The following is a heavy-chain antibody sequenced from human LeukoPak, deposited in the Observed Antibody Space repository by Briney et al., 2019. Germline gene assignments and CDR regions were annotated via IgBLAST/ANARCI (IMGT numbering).Heavy chain of an antibody. V-gene: IGHV1-18*01. Sequence: GASVKVSCKASGYTFTSYGISWVRQAPGQGPEWMGWISAYNGNTNYAQKLQGRVTMTTDTSTSTAYMELRSLRSDDTAVYYCARDLPEQQLSGTGPVGYWGQGTLVTVSS. J-gene: IGHJ4*02. CDR1: GYTFTSYG. CDR2: ISAYNGNT. D-gene: IGHD6-13*01. CDR3: ARDLPEQQLSGTGPVGY.